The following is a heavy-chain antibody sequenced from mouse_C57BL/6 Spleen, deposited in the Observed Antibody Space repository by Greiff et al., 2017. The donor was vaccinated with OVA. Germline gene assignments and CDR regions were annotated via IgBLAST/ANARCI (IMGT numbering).Heavy chain of an antibody. J-gene: IGHJ2*01. V-gene: IGHV1-82*01. D-gene: IGHD2-5*01. Sequence: VQLQQSGPELVKPGASVKISCKASGYAFSSSWMNWVKQRPGKGLEWIGRIYPGDGDTNYNGKFKGKATLTADKSSSTAYMQLSSLTSEDSAVYFCAYYSNDYWGQGTTLTVSS. CDR3: AYYSNDY. CDR1: GYAFSSSW. CDR2: IYPGDGDT.